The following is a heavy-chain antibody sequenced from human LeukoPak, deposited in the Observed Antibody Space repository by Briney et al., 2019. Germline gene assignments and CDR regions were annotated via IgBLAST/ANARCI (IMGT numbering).Heavy chain of an antibody. Sequence: PGGSLRLSCAASGFSFSDYGMHWVRQAPGKGLEWVAFLRKDGYNTKYADSVKGRFTISRDTSNKMVHLQMNGLRTEDMAVYYCAKDRAGNSWNFDYWGQGTLVAVSS. V-gene: IGHV3-30*02. CDR2: LRKDGYNT. CDR3: AKDRAGNSWNFDY. CDR1: GFSFSDYG. D-gene: IGHD6-13*01. J-gene: IGHJ4*02.